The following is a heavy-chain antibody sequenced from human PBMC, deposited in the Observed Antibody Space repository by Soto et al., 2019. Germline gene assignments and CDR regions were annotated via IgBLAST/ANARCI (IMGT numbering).Heavy chain of an antibody. J-gene: IGHJ3*02. CDR2: ISAYNGNT. V-gene: IGHV1-18*04. D-gene: IGHD1-26*01. CDR1: GYTFTGYF. CDR3: ARHPTSRGAFDI. Sequence: ASVKVSCKASGYTFTGYFIHWVRQAPRQGLEWVGWISAYNGNTNYAQKLQGRVTMTTDTSTSTAYMELRSLRSDDTAVYYCARHPTSRGAFDIWGQGTMVTVSS.